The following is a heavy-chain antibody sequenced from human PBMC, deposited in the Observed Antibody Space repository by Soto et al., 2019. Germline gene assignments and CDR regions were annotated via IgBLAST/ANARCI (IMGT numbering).Heavy chain of an antibody. J-gene: IGHJ6*02. CDR3: AIVNYGDYYYGMDV. CDR1: GGSINYSY. V-gene: IGHV4-59*01. D-gene: IGHD4-17*01. Sequence: PSETLSLTCTVSGGSINYSYWTWIRQPPGKGLEWIGYISYTGSANYNASLKSRLTISVDTSKNQFSLKLSSVTAADTALYYCAIVNYGDYYYGMDVWGQGTLVTVSS. CDR2: ISYTGSA.